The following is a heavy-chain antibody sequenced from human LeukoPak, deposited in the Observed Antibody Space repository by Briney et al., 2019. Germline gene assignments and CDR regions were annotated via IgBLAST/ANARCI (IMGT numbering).Heavy chain of an antibody. Sequence: PSETLSLTCTVSGGSISSSSYYWGWIRQPPGKGLEWIGSIYYSGSTYYNPSLKSRVTISVDTSKNQFSLKLSSVTAADTAVYYCARGSSWYQTNFDYWGQGTRVTVSS. CDR1: GGSISSSSYY. CDR2: IYYSGST. J-gene: IGHJ4*02. V-gene: IGHV4-39*07. CDR3: ARGSSWYQTNFDY. D-gene: IGHD6-13*01.